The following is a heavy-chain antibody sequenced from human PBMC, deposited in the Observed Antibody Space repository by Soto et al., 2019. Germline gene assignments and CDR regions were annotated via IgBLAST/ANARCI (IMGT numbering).Heavy chain of an antibody. CDR1: GFTFSSYS. D-gene: IGHD2-15*01. Sequence: PGGSLRLSCAASGFTFSSYSMNWVRQAPGKGLEWVSYISSSSSTIYYADSVKGRFTISRDNAKNSLYLQMNSLRAEDTAVYYCAREWGRIFDYWGQGTLVTVSS. J-gene: IGHJ4*02. CDR2: ISSSSSTI. V-gene: IGHV3-48*01. CDR3: AREWGRIFDY.